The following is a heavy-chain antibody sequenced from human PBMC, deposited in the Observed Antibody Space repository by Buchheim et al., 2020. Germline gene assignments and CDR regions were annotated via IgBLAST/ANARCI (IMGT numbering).Heavy chain of an antibody. CDR3: ARLLITMVGKSEYFDF. V-gene: IGHV3-7*01. J-gene: IGHJ4*02. CDR1: GFSVRNYW. Sequence: VESGGGLVQPGGSLRLSSVGSGFSVRNYWVSWVRQAPGKGLEWVANIKQDGSEKYYADSVKGRLIISRDNAKNSLYLLMNSLRVDDTAAYYCARLLITMVGKSEYFDFWGQGTL. CDR2: IKQDGSEK. D-gene: IGHD3-10*01.